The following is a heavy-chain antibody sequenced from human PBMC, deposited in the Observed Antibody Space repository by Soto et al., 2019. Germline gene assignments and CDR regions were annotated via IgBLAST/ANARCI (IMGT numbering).Heavy chain of an antibody. V-gene: IGHV3-74*01. CDR1: GFIFRSYW. J-gene: IGHJ6*02. CDR2: INGDGSST. Sequence: GGSLRLSCAASGFIFRSYWMHWVRQAPGKGLVWVSRINGDGSSTSYADFVKGRFTISRDNAKNTLHLQMNSLRAEDTAVYYCARDLSYYYYHNGMDVWGQGTTVTVSS. CDR3: ARDLSYYYYHNGMDV.